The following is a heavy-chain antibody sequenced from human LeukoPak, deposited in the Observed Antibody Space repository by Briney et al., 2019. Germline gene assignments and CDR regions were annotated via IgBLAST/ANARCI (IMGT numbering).Heavy chain of an antibody. Sequence: GASVKVSCKASGYTFTGYYMHWVRQAPGQGLEWMGWINPNSGGTNYAQKFQGRGTMTRDTSIRTAYMELSRLRSDDTAVYYCARDMVLWFGECLFDYWGQGTLVTVSS. J-gene: IGHJ4*02. CDR1: GYTFTGYY. D-gene: IGHD3-10*01. V-gene: IGHV1-2*02. CDR3: ARDMVLWFGECLFDY. CDR2: INPNSGGT.